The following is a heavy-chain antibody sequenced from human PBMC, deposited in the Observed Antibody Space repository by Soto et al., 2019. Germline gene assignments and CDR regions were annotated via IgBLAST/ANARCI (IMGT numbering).Heavy chain of an antibody. CDR2: ISSDGSNK. V-gene: IGHV3-30*18. Sequence: QVQLVESGGGVVQPGRSLRLSCAASGFTFSSYGMHWVRQAPGKGLEWVAVISSDGSNKYYADSVKGRFTISRDNSKNTLYLQMNSLRAEDTAVYYCAKDVVVGATPGLGDYYYYYGMDVWGQGTTVTVSS. CDR3: AKDVVVGATPGLGDYYYYYGMDV. J-gene: IGHJ6*02. CDR1: GFTFSSYG. D-gene: IGHD1-26*01.